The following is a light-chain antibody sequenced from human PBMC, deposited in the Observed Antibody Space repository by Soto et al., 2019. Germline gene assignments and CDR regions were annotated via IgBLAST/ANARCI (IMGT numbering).Light chain of an antibody. CDR2: AAS. Sequence: EIVMTRSPATLSVSPGEGATLSCRANQPVSSHLAWYQHKPGQAPRLLIHAASTRAPGVPVRFSGSGSGTEFTLTISSLQSEDFAVYYCQQYNRWPFPFGQGTKVEIK. V-gene: IGKV3-15*01. CDR3: QQYNRWPFP. J-gene: IGKJ2*01. CDR1: QPVSSH.